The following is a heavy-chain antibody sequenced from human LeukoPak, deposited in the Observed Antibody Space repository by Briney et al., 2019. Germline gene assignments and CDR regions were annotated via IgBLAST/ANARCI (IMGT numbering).Heavy chain of an antibody. V-gene: IGHV4-34*01. CDR1: GGSFSGYY. CDR3: ARLPVAGNHYYYYYGMDV. Sequence: PSETLSLTCAVYGGSFSGYYWSWIRQPPGKGLEWIGEINHSGSTNYNPSLKSRVTISVDTSKNQFSLKLSSVTAADTAVYYCARLPVAGNHYYYYYGMDVWGQGTTVTVSS. D-gene: IGHD6-19*01. J-gene: IGHJ6*02. CDR2: INHSGST.